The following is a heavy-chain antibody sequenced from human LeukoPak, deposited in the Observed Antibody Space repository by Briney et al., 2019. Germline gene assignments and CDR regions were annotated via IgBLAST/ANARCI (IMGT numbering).Heavy chain of an antibody. CDR3: ARDPPSEFRFHYYYYMDV. CDR1: GGTFSSYA. D-gene: IGHD3-3*01. J-gene: IGHJ6*03. V-gene: IGHV1-69*04. Sequence: ASVKVSCKASGGTFSSYAISWVRQAPGQGLEWMGRIIPILGIANYAQKFQGRVTITAGKSTSTAYMELSSLRSEDTAVYYCARDPPSEFRFHYYYYMDVWGKGTTVTVSS. CDR2: IIPILGIA.